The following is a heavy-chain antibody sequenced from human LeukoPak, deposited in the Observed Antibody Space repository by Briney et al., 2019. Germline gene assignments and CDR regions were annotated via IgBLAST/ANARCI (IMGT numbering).Heavy chain of an antibody. CDR3: ARGTGYDSSGYDNWFDP. CDR2: INPNSGGT. J-gene: IGHJ5*02. Sequence: ASVNVSCTASGYTFTGYYMHWVRQAPGQGLEWMGWINPNSGGTNYAQKFQGRVTMTRDTSISTAYMELSRLRSDDTAVYYCARGTGYDSSGYDNWFDPWGQGTLVTVSS. D-gene: IGHD3-22*01. CDR1: GYTFTGYY. V-gene: IGHV1-2*02.